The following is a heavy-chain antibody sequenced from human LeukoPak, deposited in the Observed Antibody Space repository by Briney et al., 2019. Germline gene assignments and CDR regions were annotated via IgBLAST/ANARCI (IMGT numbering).Heavy chain of an antibody. CDR1: GFIFDDHG. J-gene: IGHJ4*02. CDR3: ARDAFTIFGVLPYFFDY. Sequence: GGSLRLSCTASGFIFDDHGMIWVRQAPGKGLEWVSGINWNGGRTAYADSVKGRFTISRDNAKNSLDLQMNSLRAEDTALYYCARDAFTIFGVLPYFFDYWGQGTLVTVSS. V-gene: IGHV3-20*04. CDR2: INWNGGRT. D-gene: IGHD3-3*01.